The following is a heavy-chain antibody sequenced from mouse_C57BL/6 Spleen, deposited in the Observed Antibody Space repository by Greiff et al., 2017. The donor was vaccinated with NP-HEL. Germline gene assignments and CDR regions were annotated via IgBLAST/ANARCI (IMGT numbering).Heavy chain of an antibody. J-gene: IGHJ4*01. D-gene: IGHD1-1*01. CDR1: GFTFSSYT. CDR3: ARHKLSSYAMDY. Sequence: EVQLVESGGGLVKPGGSLKLSCAASGFTFSSYTMSWVRQTPEKRLEWVATISGGGGSTYYPDSVKGRFTISRDNAKNTLYLQMSSLRSEDTALYYCARHKLSSYAMDYWGQGTSVTVSS. CDR2: ISGGGGST. V-gene: IGHV5-9*01.